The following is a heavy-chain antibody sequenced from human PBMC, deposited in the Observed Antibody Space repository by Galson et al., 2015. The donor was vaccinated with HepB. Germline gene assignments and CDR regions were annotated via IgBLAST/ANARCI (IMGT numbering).Heavy chain of an antibody. CDR2: ISAYNGNT. V-gene: IGHV1-18*04. D-gene: IGHD4-23*01. CDR1: GYTFTSYG. Sequence: SVKVSCKASGYTFTSYGISWVRQAPGQGLEWMGWISAYNGNTNYAQKLQGRVTMTTDTSTSTAYMELRSLRSDDTAVYYCARVDEEDYGGNGTPFDYWGQGTLVTVSS. CDR3: ARVDEEDYGGNGTPFDY. J-gene: IGHJ4*02.